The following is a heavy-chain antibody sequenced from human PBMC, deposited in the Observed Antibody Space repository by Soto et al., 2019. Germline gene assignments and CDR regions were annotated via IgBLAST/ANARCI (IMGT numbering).Heavy chain of an antibody. V-gene: IGHV5-10-1*01. J-gene: IGHJ4*02. CDR1: GYSFTIYW. CDR2: IDPSDSYT. Sequence: GWSLNISCKGSGYSFTIYWISWVRQMRGKGLEWMGRIDPSDSYTNYSPSFQGHVTISADKSISTAYLQWSSLKASDTAMYYCARHRFQNYFDYCGQGTLVTVSS. CDR3: ARHRFQNYFDY.